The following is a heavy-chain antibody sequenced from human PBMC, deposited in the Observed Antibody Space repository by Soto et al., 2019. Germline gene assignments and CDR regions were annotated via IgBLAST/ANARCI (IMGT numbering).Heavy chain of an antibody. D-gene: IGHD3-22*01. CDR1: GCTFTSYG. CDR3: AREGDSSGFYYYYYYGMDV. Sequence: AAVKVSCKACGCTFTSYGISWVRQAPGQGLEWMGWISAYNGNTNYAQKLQGRVTMTTDTSTSTAYMELRSLRSDDTAVYYCAREGDSSGFYYYYYYGMDVWGQGTTVTVSS. J-gene: IGHJ6*02. V-gene: IGHV1-18*01. CDR2: ISAYNGNT.